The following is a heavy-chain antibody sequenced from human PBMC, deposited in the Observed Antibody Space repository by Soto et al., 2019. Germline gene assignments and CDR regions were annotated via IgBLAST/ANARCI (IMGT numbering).Heavy chain of an antibody. CDR1: GFSVTDNY. V-gene: IGHV3-66*01. CDR3: ARIVDSYGYDDNWFDP. CDR2: TYTGGTA. J-gene: IGHJ5*02. D-gene: IGHD5-18*01. Sequence: TGWALRLSCAASGFSVTDNYLTWVRQAPGKGLDWVSVTYTGGTAVYADSVKGRFTVSRDISKNTLHLQMNNMSAADSATYFCARIVDSYGYDDNWFDP.